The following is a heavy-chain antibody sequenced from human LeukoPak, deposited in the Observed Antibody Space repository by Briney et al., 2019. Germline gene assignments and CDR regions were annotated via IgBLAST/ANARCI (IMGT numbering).Heavy chain of an antibody. V-gene: IGHV4-39*07. CDR3: ARDGYCSGGSCSY. D-gene: IGHD2-15*01. J-gene: IGHJ4*02. CDR1: GGPVSSGSYY. Sequence: SETLSLTCTVSGGPVSSGSYYWSWIRQPPGKGLEWIGEINHSGSTNYNPSLKSRVTISVDTSKNQFSLKLSSVTAADTAVYYCARDGYCSGGSCSYWGQGTLATVSS. CDR2: INHSGST.